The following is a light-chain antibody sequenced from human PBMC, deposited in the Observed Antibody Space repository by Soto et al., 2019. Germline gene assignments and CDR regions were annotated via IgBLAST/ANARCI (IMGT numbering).Light chain of an antibody. CDR1: QSVSSKY. CDR2: GAS. CDR3: QQYNNWPMT. Sequence: EIVLTQSPGSLSLSPGERATLSCRASQSVSSKYLGWYQQKPGQAPRLLIYGASSRANGIPARFSGSGSGTEFTLTISSLQSEDFAVYYCQQYNNWPMTFGQGTKVDIK. J-gene: IGKJ1*01. V-gene: IGKV3D-15*01.